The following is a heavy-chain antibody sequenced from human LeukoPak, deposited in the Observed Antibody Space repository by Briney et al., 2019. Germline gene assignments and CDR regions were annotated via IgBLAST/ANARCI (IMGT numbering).Heavy chain of an antibody. V-gene: IGHV1-69*13. D-gene: IGHD3-22*01. CDR3: ARGGYYDSSGYYYYMDV. Sequence: GASVKVSCKTSGYTFTSFGITWVRQAPGQGLEWMGGIIPIFGTANYAQKFQGRVTITADESTSTAYMELSSLRSEDTAVYYCARGGYYDSSGYYYYMDVWGKGTAVTISS. J-gene: IGHJ6*03. CDR2: IIPIFGTA. CDR1: GYTFTSFG.